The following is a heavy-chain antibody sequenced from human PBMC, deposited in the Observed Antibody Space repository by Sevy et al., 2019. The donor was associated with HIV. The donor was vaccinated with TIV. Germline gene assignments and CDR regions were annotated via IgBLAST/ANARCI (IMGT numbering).Heavy chain of an antibody. V-gene: IGHV3-7*01. J-gene: IGHJ4*01. CDR3: ARAQQVTMLVVIGGLYFDF. CDR1: GFTFSSYW. D-gene: IGHD3-22*01. Sequence: GGSLRLSCAASGFTFSSYWMTWVRQAPGKGLEWVANIKQDMSEKYYADSVKGRLTISRDNARNSLYLQMESLRAEDTAVYYCARAQQVTMLVVIGGLYFDFWGQEPWSPSPQ. CDR2: IKQDMSEK.